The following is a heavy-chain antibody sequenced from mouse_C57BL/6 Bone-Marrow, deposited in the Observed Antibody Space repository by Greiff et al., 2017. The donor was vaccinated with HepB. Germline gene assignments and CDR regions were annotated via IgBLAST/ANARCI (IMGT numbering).Heavy chain of an antibody. CDR3: ARLVITTVVYAV. CDR2: IDPANGNT. CDR1: GYNIKNTY. V-gene: IGHV14-3*01. J-gene: IGHJ1*03. Sequence: EVQLQQSVAELVKPGASVKLSCTASGYNIKNTYMHWVKQRPEQGLEWIGRIDPANGNTKYDQKFQGKATMTADTSSNTAYMQLSSLTSEDTAMYYGARLVITTVVYAVWGTGTTVTVSS. D-gene: IGHD1-1*01.